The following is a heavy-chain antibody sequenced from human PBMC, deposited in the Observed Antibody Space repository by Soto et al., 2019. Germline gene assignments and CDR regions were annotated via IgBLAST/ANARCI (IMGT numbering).Heavy chain of an antibody. J-gene: IGHJ5*02. CDR3: ARESHYGSGIWWFDP. V-gene: IGHV1-69*01. D-gene: IGHD3-10*01. Sequence: QVQLVQSGAGVKKPGSSVKVSCKASGGTFSSYAISWVRQAPGQGLEWMGGIIPIFGTANYAQKFQGRVTITADESTSTAYMELSSLRSEDTAVYYCARESHYGSGIWWFDPWGQGTLVTVSS. CDR1: GGTFSSYA. CDR2: IIPIFGTA.